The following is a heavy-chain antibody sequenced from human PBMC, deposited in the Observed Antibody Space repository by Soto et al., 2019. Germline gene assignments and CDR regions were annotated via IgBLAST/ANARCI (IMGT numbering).Heavy chain of an antibody. J-gene: IGHJ6*01. CDR1: GGTFSSYA. CDR3: SRNTGEHQLRYYYYDGMDV. CDR2: IIPIFGTA. D-gene: IGHD6-13*01. Sequence: QVQLVQSGAEVKKPGSSVKVSCKASGGTFSSYAISWVRQAPGQGLEWMGGIIPIFGTANYAQKFQGRVTITADEASSTVYMERSSLRSEDTAVYDCSRNTGEHQLRYYYYDGMDVCGQGTTVTVSA. V-gene: IGHV1-69*01.